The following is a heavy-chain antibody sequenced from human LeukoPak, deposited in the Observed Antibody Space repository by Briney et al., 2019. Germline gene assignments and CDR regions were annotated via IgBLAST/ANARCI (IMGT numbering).Heavy chain of an antibody. V-gene: IGHV1-18*04. CDR2: ISAYNGNT. CDR1: GYTFTSYG. D-gene: IGHD6-13*01. CDR3: ARDPHQQQPSPYYFDY. J-gene: IGHJ4*02. Sequence: ASVKVSCKASGYTFTSYGISWVRQAPGQGLEWMGWISAYNGNTNYAQKLQGRVTMTTDTSTSTAYMELRSLRSDDTAVYYCARDPHQQQPSPYYFDYWGQGTLVTVSS.